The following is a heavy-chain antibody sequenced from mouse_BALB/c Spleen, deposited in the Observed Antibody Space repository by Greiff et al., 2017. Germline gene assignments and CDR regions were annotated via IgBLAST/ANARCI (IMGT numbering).Heavy chain of an antibody. CDR3: TIPITTGFAY. D-gene: IGHD1-1*01. CDR1: GYSFTSYW. CDR2: IYPGNSDT. Sequence: VQLQQSGTVLARPGASVKMSCKASGYSFTSYWMHWVKQRPGPGLEWIGAIYPGNSDTSYNQKFKGKAKLTAVTSASTAYMELSSLTNEDSAVYYCTIPITTGFAYWGQGTLVTVSA. V-gene: IGHV1-5*01. J-gene: IGHJ3*01.